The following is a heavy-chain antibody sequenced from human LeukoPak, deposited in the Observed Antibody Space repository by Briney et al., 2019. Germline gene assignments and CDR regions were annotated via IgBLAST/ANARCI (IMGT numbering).Heavy chain of an antibody. D-gene: IGHD3-10*01. CDR2: LSGSGITT. J-gene: IGHJ5*02. CDR3: AKEKVRGVINWFDP. CDR1: GFTFSNSA. V-gene: IGHV3-23*01. Sequence: GGSLRLSCAASGFTFSNSAMSWVRQAPGKGLEWVSTLSGSGITTYYADSVKGRFTISRDNSKNTLYLQMNSLRAEDTAVYYCAKEKVRGVINWFDPWGQGTLVTVSS.